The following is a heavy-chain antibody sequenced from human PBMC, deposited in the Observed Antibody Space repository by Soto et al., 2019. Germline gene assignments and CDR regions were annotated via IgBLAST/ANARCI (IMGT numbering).Heavy chain of an antibody. J-gene: IGHJ6*02. CDR2: ISYTGRT. CDR3: AREWGLLPYYVMNV. Sequence: SETLSLTCIVSGDSVTSGSYYWTWLRQPPGKGLEWIGYISYTGRTKYNPSLQSRVTISVDTSKNDFSLNLSSVTAADTAVYFCAREWGLLPYYVMNVCGHGTAVTVS. D-gene: IGHD7-27*01. CDR1: GDSVTSGSYY. V-gene: IGHV4-61*03.